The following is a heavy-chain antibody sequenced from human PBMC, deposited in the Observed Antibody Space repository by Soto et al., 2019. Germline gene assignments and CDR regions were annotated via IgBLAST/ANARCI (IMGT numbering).Heavy chain of an antibody. Sequence: QVQLVQSGAEVKKPGSSVKVSCKASGGTFNRYAISWVRQAPGQGLEWMGGIIPIFGIGNDAQRFQGRVTITADESTGTAYMELSSLRSEDTGVYYCATSAITLFGVVSIPPHYYSEVDVWGQGTTVTVSS. J-gene: IGHJ6*02. CDR2: IIPIFGIG. V-gene: IGHV1-69*01. CDR3: ATSAITLFGVVSIPPHYYSEVDV. CDR1: GGTFNRYA. D-gene: IGHD3-3*01.